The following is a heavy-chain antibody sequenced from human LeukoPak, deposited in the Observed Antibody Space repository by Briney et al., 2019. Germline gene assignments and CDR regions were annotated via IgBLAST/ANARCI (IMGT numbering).Heavy chain of an antibody. J-gene: IGHJ4*02. D-gene: IGHD2-2*01. V-gene: IGHV3-23*01. Sequence: TGGSLRLSCAASGFTFSSYAMSWVRQAPGKGLEWVSAISGSGGSTYYADSVKGRFTISRDNSKNTLYLQMNSLRAEDTAVYYCAKTGWDIVVVPAPYFDYWGQGTLVTVSS. CDR3: AKTGWDIVVVPAPYFDY. CDR2: ISGSGGST. CDR1: GFTFSSYA.